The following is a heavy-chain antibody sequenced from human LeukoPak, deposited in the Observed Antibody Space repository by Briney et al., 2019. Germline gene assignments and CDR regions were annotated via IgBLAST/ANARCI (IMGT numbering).Heavy chain of an antibody. Sequence: GGSLRLSCAASGFTFSSYAIHWVRQAPGKGLEWVAFIRYDGSNKYYADSVKGRFTISRDNSKNTLYLQMNSLRAEDTAVYYCAKDFTGRYSYEFDYWGQGTLVTVSS. CDR2: IRYDGSNK. J-gene: IGHJ4*02. CDR3: AKDFTGRYSYEFDY. CDR1: GFTFSSYA. D-gene: IGHD5-18*01. V-gene: IGHV3-30*02.